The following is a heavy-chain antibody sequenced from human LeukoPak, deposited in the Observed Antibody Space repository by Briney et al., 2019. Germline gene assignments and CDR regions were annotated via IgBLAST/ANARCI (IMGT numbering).Heavy chain of an antibody. V-gene: IGHV3-21*04. CDR3: ARDRHTAMVYYYYYMDV. CDR2: ISPSSHYI. Sequence: SGGSLRLSCAGSGFTFSNYSINWVRQAPGKGLEWFSSISPSSHYIYYADSVRGRFTISRDNARNSLYLQMNSLRDEDTAVYYCARDRHTAMVYYYYYMDVWGTGTTVTVSS. J-gene: IGHJ6*03. D-gene: IGHD5-18*01. CDR1: GFTFSNYS.